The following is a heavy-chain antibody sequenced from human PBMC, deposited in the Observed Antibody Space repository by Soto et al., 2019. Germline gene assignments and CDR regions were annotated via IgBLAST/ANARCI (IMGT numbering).Heavy chain of an antibody. CDR3: ARGLGGYSYGLLNWFDP. V-gene: IGHV3-21*01. CDR1: GFTFSSYS. D-gene: IGHD5-18*01. CDR2: ISSSSSYI. J-gene: IGHJ5*02. Sequence: GGSLRLSCAASGFTFSSYSMNWVRQAPGKGLEWVSSISSSSSYIYYADSVKVRLTISRDNAKNSLYLQMNSLRAEDTAVYYCARGLGGYSYGLLNWFDPWGQGTLVTVSS.